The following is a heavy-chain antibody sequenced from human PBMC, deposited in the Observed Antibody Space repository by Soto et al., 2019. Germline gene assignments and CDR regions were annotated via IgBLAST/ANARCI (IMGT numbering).Heavy chain of an antibody. CDR2: INPNSGGT. Sequence: GASVKVSCKASGYTFTGYYMHWVRQAPGQGLEWMGWINPNSGGTNYAQKFQGRVTMTRDTSISTAYMELSRLRSDDTAVYYCARVGGYCSSTSCFSTLDVWGQGTTVTVS. CDR3: ARVGGYCSSTSCFSTLDV. CDR1: GYTFTGYY. D-gene: IGHD2-2*01. V-gene: IGHV1-2*02. J-gene: IGHJ6*02.